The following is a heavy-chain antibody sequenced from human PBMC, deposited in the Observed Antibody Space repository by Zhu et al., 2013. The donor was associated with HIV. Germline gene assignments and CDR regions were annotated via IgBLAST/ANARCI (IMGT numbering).Heavy chain of an antibody. D-gene: IGHD1-26*01. CDR1: GYTFISYA. Sequence: QVQLVQSGAEVKKPGASVKVSCKASGYTFISYAVHWVRQAPGQRLEWMGWINAGNGNTKYSQKFQGRVTITRDTSASTAYMELSSLRSEDTAVYYCARAQEGGTTRGLDSFDIWGQGTMVTVSS. J-gene: IGHJ3*02. CDR3: ARAQEGGTTRGLDSFDI. CDR2: INAGNGNT. V-gene: IGHV1-3*01.